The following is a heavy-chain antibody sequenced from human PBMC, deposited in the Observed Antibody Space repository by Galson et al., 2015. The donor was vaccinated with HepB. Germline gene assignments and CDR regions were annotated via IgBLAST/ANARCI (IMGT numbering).Heavy chain of an antibody. V-gene: IGHV1-3*01. J-gene: IGHJ6*02. D-gene: IGHD2-2*01. CDR2: INAGNGNT. CDR1: GYTFTSYA. Sequence: SVKVSCKASGYTFTSYAMHWVRQAPGQRLEWMGWINAGNGNTKYSQKFQGRVTITRDTSASTAYMELSSLRSEDTAVYYCARVYRSSTSCGPDSYYYYYYGMDVWGQGTTVTVSS. CDR3: ARVYRSSTSCGPDSYYYYYYGMDV.